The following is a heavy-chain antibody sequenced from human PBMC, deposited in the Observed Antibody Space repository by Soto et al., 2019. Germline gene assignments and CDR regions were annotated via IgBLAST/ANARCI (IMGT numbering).Heavy chain of an antibody. V-gene: IGHV4-30-4*01. CDR3: ARAMVVTQNWFDP. J-gene: IGHJ5*02. CDR1: GGSIGSGDDY. CDR2: IYYSGST. Sequence: PSETLSLTCTVSGGSIGSGDDYWSWIRQPPGKGLEWIGYIYYSGSTYYNPSLKSRVTISVDTSKNQFSLKLSSVTAADTAVYYCARAMVVTQNWFDPWGQGTLVTVSS. D-gene: IGHD2-21*02.